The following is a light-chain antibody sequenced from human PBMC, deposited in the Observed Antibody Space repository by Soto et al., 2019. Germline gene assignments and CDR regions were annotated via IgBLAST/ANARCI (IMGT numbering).Light chain of an antibody. CDR2: DVT. J-gene: IGLJ2*01. Sequence: QSVLTQPPSASGSLGQSVTISCTGTSSDVGGYNYVSWHQQHPGKAPKVMIYDVTKRPPGVPDRFSGSKSGNTASLTVSGLQAEDEADYYCSSFAGGGNPVLLGGGTQLTVL. V-gene: IGLV2-8*01. CDR1: SSDVGGYNY. CDR3: SSFAGGGNPVL.